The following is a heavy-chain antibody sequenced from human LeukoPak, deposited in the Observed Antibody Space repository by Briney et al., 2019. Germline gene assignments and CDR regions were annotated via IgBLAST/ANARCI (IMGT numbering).Heavy chain of an antibody. CDR2: ISYDGSNN. D-gene: IGHD3-10*01. Sequence: GGSLRLSCAASGFTFSSYAMHWVRQAPGKGLEWVAVISYDGSNNYYADSVKGRFTISRDNSKNTLYLQMNSLRAEDTAVYYCARDSTMVRGVSNWFDPWGQGTLVTVSS. CDR3: ARDSTMVRGVSNWFDP. J-gene: IGHJ5*02. CDR1: GFTFSSYA. V-gene: IGHV3-30-3*01.